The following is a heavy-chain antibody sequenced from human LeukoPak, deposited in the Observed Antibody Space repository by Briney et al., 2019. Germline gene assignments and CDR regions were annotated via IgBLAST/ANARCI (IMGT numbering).Heavy chain of an antibody. CDR2: IYYSGST. CDR1: GGSISSGDYY. D-gene: IGHD1-26*01. V-gene: IGHV4-30-4*01. J-gene: IGHJ4*02. CDR3: ARQRVLGDSFDY. Sequence: SETLSLTCTVSGGSISSGDYYWSWIRQPPGKGLEWIGYIYYSGSTNYNPSLKSRVTISVDTSKNQFSLKLSSVTAADTAVYYCARQRVLGDSFDYWGQGTLVTVSS.